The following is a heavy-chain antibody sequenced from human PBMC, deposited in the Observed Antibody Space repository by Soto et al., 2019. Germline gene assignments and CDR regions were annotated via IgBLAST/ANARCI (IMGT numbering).Heavy chain of an antibody. CDR2: ISGSGGST. CDR3: AKQAGYWSSTSCAKHFDY. D-gene: IGHD2-2*01. CDR1: GFTFSSYA. Sequence: VQLLESGGGLVQPGGSLRLSCAASGFTFSSYAMSWVRQAPGKGLEWVSAISGSGGSTNNSASVKGRFTISRDNSKNTLYLQMNSLRAEDTAVYYCAKQAGYWSSTSCAKHFDYWGQGTLVTVSS. J-gene: IGHJ4*02. V-gene: IGHV3-23*01.